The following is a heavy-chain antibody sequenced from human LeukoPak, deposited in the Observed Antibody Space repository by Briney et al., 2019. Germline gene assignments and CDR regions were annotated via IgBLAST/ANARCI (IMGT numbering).Heavy chain of an antibody. V-gene: IGHV4-59*01. D-gene: IGHD6-19*01. CDR2: IYYSGST. J-gene: IGHJ4*02. Sequence: SETLSLTCTVSGGSISSYYWSWIRQPPGKGLEWIGYIYYSGSTNYNPSLKSRVTISVDTSKNQFSLKLSSATAADTAVYYCARGSKRQWLVDYWGQGTLVTVSS. CDR1: GGSISSYY. CDR3: ARGSKRQWLVDY.